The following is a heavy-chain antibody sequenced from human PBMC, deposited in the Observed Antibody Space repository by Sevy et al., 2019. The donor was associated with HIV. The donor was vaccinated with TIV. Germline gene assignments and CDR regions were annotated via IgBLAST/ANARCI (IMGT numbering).Heavy chain of an antibody. J-gene: IGHJ4*02. CDR1: GFTVNSNY. D-gene: IGHD5-18*01. CDR3: ARGKSGYGYALNY. Sequence: GGSLRLSCAASGFTVNSNYMTWVRQAPGKGLEGVSVIHSGDTTYHADSVKDRFTISRDNFKNTLYLHMSSVRAEDTAVYYCARGKSGYGYALNYWGQGTLVTVSS. CDR2: IHSGDTT. V-gene: IGHV3-66*01.